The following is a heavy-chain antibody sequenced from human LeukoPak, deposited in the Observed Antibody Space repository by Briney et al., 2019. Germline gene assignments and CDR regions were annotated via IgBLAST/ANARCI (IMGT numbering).Heavy chain of an antibody. CDR1: GFTFSSYE. D-gene: IGHD2-2*01. Sequence: GGSLRLSCAASGFTFSSYEMNWVRQAPGNGLEWVAVISSSGTNQYYVDSVKGRFTISRDNSKNTLFLQMNSVRTEDTALYYCAKDGPGVVPSAIMYYFDYWGQGTLVTVSS. CDR2: ISSSGTNQ. J-gene: IGHJ4*02. V-gene: IGHV3-30*18. CDR3: AKDGPGVVPSAIMYYFDY.